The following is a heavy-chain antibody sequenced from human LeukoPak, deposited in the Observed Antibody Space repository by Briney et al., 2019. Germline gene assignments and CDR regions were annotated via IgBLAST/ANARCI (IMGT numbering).Heavy chain of an antibody. J-gene: IGHJ5*02. CDR1: GGTFSSYA. Sequence: SVKVSCKASGGTFSSYAISWVRQAPGQGLEWMGRIIPILGIANYAQKFQGRVTMTRNTSISTAYMELSSLRSEDTAVYYCARMDYDSSGYFDPWGQGTLVTVSS. CDR2: IIPILGIA. V-gene: IGHV1-69*04. CDR3: ARMDYDSSGYFDP. D-gene: IGHD3-22*01.